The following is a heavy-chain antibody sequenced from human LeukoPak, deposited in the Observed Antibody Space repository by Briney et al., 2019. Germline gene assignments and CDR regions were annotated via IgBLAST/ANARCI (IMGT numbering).Heavy chain of an antibody. Sequence: PGASLRLSCAASGFTFSSYAMSWVRQAPGKGLEWVSAISGSGGSTYYADSVKGRFTISRDNSKNTLYLQMNSLRAEDTAVYYCAKDNYYDSSGYYTSWYYFDCWGQGTLVTVSS. CDR3: AKDNYYDSSGYYTSWYYFDC. V-gene: IGHV3-23*01. CDR2: ISGSGGST. J-gene: IGHJ4*02. CDR1: GFTFSSYA. D-gene: IGHD3-22*01.